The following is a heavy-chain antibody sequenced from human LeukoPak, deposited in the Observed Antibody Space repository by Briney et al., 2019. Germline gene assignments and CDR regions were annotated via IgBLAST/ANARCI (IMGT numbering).Heavy chain of an antibody. Sequence: GGSLRLSCAASGFTFSSYSMNWVRQAPGKGLEWVSSISSSSSYIYYADSVKGRFTISRDNAKNSLYLQMNSLRAEDTAVYYCAKDPVGEYYEPYYYYGMDVWGQGTTVTVSS. CDR1: GFTFSSYS. V-gene: IGHV3-21*01. J-gene: IGHJ6*02. D-gene: IGHD3-10*01. CDR2: ISSSSSYI. CDR3: AKDPVGEYYEPYYYYGMDV.